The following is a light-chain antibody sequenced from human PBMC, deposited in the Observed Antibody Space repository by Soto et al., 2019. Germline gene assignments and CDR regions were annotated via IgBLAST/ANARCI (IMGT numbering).Light chain of an antibody. CDR1: QNIVNN. CDR3: QQYYDWPLT. CDR2: GAS. Sequence: EIVMTQSPATLSVSPGERATLSCSASQNIVNNLAWYQQRPGQGPWLLIYGASTRAIGVPARFSGSGSGTEFTLTISSLQSEDFALDYCQQYYDWPLTFGPGTKLDIK. J-gene: IGKJ3*01. V-gene: IGKV3-15*01.